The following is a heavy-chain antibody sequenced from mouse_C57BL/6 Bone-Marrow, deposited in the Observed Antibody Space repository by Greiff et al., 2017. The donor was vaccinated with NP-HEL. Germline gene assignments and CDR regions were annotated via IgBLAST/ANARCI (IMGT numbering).Heavy chain of an antibody. D-gene: IGHD1-1*01. CDR1: GYAFTNYL. CDR2: INPGSGGT. J-gene: IGHJ2*01. V-gene: IGHV1-54*01. CDR3: ARSGYGSSYGDY. Sequence: QVQLQQSGAELVRPGTSVKVSCKASGYAFTNYLIEWVKQRPGQGLEWIGVINPGSGGTNYNEKFKGKATLTADKSSSTAYMQLSSLTSEDSAVYFCARSGYGSSYGDYWGQGTTLTVSS.